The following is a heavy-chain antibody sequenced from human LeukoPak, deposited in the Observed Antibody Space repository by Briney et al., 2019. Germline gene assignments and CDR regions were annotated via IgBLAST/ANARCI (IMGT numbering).Heavy chain of an antibody. Sequence: GGSLRLSCAASGFTFSSYSMNWVRQAPGKRLEWVSSISSSSSYIYYADSVKGRFTISRDNAKNSLYLQMNSLRAEDTAVYYCARDMGTVTSYYMDVWGKGTTVTISS. CDR3: ARDMGTVTSYYMDV. CDR1: GFTFSSYS. J-gene: IGHJ6*03. CDR2: ISSSSSYI. V-gene: IGHV3-21*01. D-gene: IGHD4-17*01.